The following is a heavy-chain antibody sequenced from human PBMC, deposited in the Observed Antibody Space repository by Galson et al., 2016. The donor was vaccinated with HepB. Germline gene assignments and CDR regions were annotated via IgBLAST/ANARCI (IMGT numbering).Heavy chain of an antibody. Sequence: SETLSLTCSVSGASITAYYWNWIRQPPGKGLEWIGYIYYSGSTNYNPSLKSRVTISVDTSKNQFSLNLTSVTAADTAMYYCERSLSYGMDVWGQGTTVTVSS. CDR3: ERSLSYGMDV. CDR1: GASITAYY. J-gene: IGHJ6*02. D-gene: IGHD2/OR15-2a*01. CDR2: IYYSGST. V-gene: IGHV4-59*01.